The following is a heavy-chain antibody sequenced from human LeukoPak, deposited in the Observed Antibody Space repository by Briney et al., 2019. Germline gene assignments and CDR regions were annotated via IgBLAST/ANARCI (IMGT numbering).Heavy chain of an antibody. J-gene: IGHJ4*02. CDR2: INHSGST. CDR3: ARGPRYSGSYYVY. Sequence: SETLSLTCAVYGGSFSGYYWSWIRQPPGKGLEWIGEINHSGSTNYNPSLKSRVTISVDTSKNQFSLKLSSVTAADTAVYYCARGPRYSGSYYVYWGQGTLVTVSS. D-gene: IGHD1-26*01. CDR1: GGSFSGYY. V-gene: IGHV4-34*01.